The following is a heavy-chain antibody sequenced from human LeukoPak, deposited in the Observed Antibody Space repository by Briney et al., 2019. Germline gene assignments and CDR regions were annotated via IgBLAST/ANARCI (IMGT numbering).Heavy chain of an antibody. CDR1: GGSMSNYF. D-gene: IGHD3-10*01. V-gene: IGHV4-59*01. J-gene: IGHJ4*02. Sequence: SETLSLTCTVPGGSMSNYFWSCIRQPPGKGLEWIGYISYSGSTNYNPSLKSRVTISVDTSKNQFSLKLSSVTAADTALYYCARVTAGSHPFDHWGQGTLVTVSS. CDR2: ISYSGST. CDR3: ARVTAGSHPFDH.